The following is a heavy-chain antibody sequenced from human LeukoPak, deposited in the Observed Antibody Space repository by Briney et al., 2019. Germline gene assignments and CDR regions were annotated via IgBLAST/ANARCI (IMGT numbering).Heavy chain of an antibody. CDR2: ISYDGSNK. V-gene: IGHV3-30-3*01. D-gene: IGHD1-26*01. CDR1: GFTFSSYW. CDR3: ARDRTNNPGAPLDY. Sequence: GGSLRLSCAGSGFTFSSYWMHWVRQAPGKGLEWVAVISYDGSNKYYADSVKGRFTISRDNSKNTLYLQMNSLRAEDTAVYYCARDRTNNPGAPLDYWGQGTLVTVSS. J-gene: IGHJ4*02.